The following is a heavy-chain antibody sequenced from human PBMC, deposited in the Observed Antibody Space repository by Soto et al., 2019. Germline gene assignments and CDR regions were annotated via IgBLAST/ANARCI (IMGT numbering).Heavy chain of an antibody. D-gene: IGHD2-21*01. CDR3: ARKCGDRCTEDTDALDL. Sequence: ASVKVSCKASGYTFTDSYLHCVLQSPLQRLEWMGCMNVNTGGTNSPQKFQDRVTMTRDTSINTAFMQLTGLTSDDTAVYFCARKCGDRCTEDTDALDLWGQGTMVTVSS. CDR1: GYTFTDSY. V-gene: IGHV1-2*02. J-gene: IGHJ3*01. CDR2: MNVNTGGT.